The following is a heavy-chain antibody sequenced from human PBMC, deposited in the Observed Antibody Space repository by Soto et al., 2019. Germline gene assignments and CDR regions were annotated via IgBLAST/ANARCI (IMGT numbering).Heavy chain of an antibody. J-gene: IGHJ4*02. CDR3: ARYNSGHSDY. Sequence: LRLSCAASVFTFRSYGMHWVRQAPGKGLEWVAVTWYDGSQTYYADSVKGRFTISRDNSKSALFLQMDSLRAEDTAIYYCARYNSGHSDYWGQGTLVTVSS. CDR2: TWYDGSQT. D-gene: IGHD1-1*01. V-gene: IGHV3-33*01. CDR1: VFTFRSYG.